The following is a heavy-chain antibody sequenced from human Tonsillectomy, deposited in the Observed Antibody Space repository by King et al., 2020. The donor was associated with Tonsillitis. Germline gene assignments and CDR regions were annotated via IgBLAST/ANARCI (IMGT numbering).Heavy chain of an antibody. Sequence: QLQESGPGLVKPSETLSLTCTVSGGSISSSSYYWGWIRQPPGKGLEWIGSIYYSGSTYYTPSLKSRVTISVDTSKNQFSLKLSSVTAADTAVYYCARRPLYYDSSGYYPTFDYWGQGTLVTVSS. D-gene: IGHD3-22*01. J-gene: IGHJ4*02. CDR1: GGSISSSSYY. CDR2: IYYSGST. CDR3: ARRPLYYDSSGYYPTFDY. V-gene: IGHV4-39*01.